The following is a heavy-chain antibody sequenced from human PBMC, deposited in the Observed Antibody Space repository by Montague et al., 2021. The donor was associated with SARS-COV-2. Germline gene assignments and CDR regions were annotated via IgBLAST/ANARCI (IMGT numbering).Heavy chain of an antibody. D-gene: IGHD6-13*01. CDR1: GDSVSSNSAA. CDR3: ARGGSWLYYFDY. J-gene: IGHJ4*02. V-gene: IGHV6-1*01. CDR2: TYYRSKWYN. Sequence: CAISGDSVSSNSAAWSWIRQSPSRGLEWLGRTYYRSKWYNDYAVSVKSRITINPDTSKNQLSLQLNSVTPEDTAVYYCARGGSWLYYFDYWGQGTLVTVSS.